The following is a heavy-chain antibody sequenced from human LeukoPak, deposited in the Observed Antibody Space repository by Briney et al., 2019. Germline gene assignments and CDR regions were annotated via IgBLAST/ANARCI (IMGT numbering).Heavy chain of an antibody. V-gene: IGHV1-2*02. CDR1: GYTFTGYY. Sequence: GSVKVSCKASGYTFTGYYMHWVRQAPGQGLEWMGWINPNSGGTNYAQKFQGRVTMTRDTSISTAYMELSRLRSDDTAVYYCARVEYDFWSRYASYYYYYMDVWGKGTTLTVSS. CDR3: ARVEYDFWSRYASYYYYYMDV. D-gene: IGHD3-3*01. J-gene: IGHJ6*03. CDR2: INPNSGGT.